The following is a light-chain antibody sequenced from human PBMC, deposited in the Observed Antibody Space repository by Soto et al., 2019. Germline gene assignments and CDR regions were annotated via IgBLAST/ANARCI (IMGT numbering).Light chain of an antibody. CDR3: QKYNRAPMT. CDR2: AAS. V-gene: IGKV1-27*01. J-gene: IGKJ1*01. CDR1: PGISNY. Sequence: DIQMTQSPSSLSASVGDRVTITCRASPGISNYLAWYQQKPGKVPKLLIYAASTLQSGVPSRCSGSGSGTDFTLTISSLQPEDVATYYGQKYNRAPMTFGQGTKVEIK.